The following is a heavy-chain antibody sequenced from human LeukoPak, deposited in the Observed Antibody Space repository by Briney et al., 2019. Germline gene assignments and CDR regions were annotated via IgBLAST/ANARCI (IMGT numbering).Heavy chain of an antibody. CDR3: ARDGTDYYDSSGYYYLPYYFDY. CDR1: GFTFSSYW. J-gene: IGHJ4*02. D-gene: IGHD3-22*01. Sequence: SGGSLRLSCAASGFTFSSYWMSWVRQAPGKGLEWVSSISSSSSYIYYADSVKGRFTISRDNAKNSLYLQMNSLRAEDTAVYYCARDGTDYYDSSGYYYLPYYFDYWGQGTLVTVSS. CDR2: ISSSSSYI. V-gene: IGHV3-21*01.